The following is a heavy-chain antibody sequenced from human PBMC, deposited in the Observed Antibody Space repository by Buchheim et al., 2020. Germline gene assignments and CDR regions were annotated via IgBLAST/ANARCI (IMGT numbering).Heavy chain of an antibody. CDR3: ARDLGSRYYDSSGYYD. CDR1: GLTFSSYS. CDR2: ISSSSSTI. Sequence: EVQLVESGGGLVQPGGSLRLSCAVSGLTFSSYSMNWVRQALGKGLEWVSYISSSSSTIYYAASVKGRFTISSDHAKNSLDLQMNSLRAEDTAVYYCARDLGSRYYDSSGYYDWGQGTL. V-gene: IGHV3-48*01. J-gene: IGHJ4*02. D-gene: IGHD3-22*01.